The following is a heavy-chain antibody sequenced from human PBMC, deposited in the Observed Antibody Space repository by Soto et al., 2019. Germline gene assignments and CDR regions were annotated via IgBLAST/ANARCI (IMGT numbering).Heavy chain of an antibody. CDR2: IYSGGST. J-gene: IGHJ6*03. V-gene: IGHV3-53*04. CDR3: ARCFGVVPFYYMDV. D-gene: IGHD3-3*01. Sequence: GGSLRLSCAASGFTVSSNYMSWVRQAPGKGLEWVSVIYSGGSTYYADSVKGRFTISRHNSKNTLYLQMNSLRAEDTAVYYCARCFGVVPFYYMDVWGKGTTVTVSS. CDR1: GFTVSSNY.